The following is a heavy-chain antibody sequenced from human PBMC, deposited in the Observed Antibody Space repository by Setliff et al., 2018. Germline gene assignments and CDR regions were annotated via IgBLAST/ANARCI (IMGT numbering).Heavy chain of an antibody. CDR1: GGSISSGDYY. Sequence: PSETLSLTCTVSGGSISSGDYYWSWIRQPPGKGLEWIGYIYSSGSTNYNPSLKSRGTISVDTSKNQFSLKLSSVTAADTAVYYCARDSGYYLYYFDYWGQGTLVTVSS. V-gene: IGHV4-61*08. J-gene: IGHJ4*02. CDR2: IYSSGST. CDR3: ARDSGYYLYYFDY. D-gene: IGHD3-22*01.